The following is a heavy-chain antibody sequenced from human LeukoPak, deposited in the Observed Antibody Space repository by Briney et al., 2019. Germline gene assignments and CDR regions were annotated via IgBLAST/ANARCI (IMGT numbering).Heavy chain of an antibody. CDR1: GGSISSGGYS. V-gene: IGHV4-30-2*01. D-gene: IGHD3-22*01. CDR3: ARDSSGSYAFDI. Sequence: SETLSLTCAVSGGSISSGGYSWSWIRQPPGKGLEWIGYIYHSGSTYYNPSLKSRVTISVDRSKNQFSLKLSSVTAADTAVYYCARDSSGSYAFDIWGQGTMVTVSS. J-gene: IGHJ3*02. CDR2: IYHSGST.